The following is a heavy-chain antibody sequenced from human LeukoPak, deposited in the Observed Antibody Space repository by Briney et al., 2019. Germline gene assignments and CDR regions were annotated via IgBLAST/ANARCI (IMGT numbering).Heavy chain of an antibody. J-gene: IGHJ4*02. V-gene: IGHV5-51*01. Sequence: GESLRISCKASGYTFTHQWIGWVRQMSGSGLEWMGILYPRDSDTIYSPSFQGHVTISADTSINTAYLERSSLEASDTALYYCGRLWNVIGAIWGQGTLVTVSS. CDR3: GRLWNVIGAI. D-gene: IGHD1-1*01. CDR1: GYTFTHQW. CDR2: LYPRDSDT.